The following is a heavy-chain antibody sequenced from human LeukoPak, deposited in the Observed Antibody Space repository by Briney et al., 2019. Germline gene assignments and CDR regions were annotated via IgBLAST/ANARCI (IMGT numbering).Heavy chain of an antibody. V-gene: IGHV1-18*01. CDR3: ARDAHIVVVPAAMDP. D-gene: IGHD2-2*01. Sequence: ASVKVSCKASGYIFTSYGISWVRQAPGQGLEWMGWISAYNGNTNYAQKLQGRVTMTPDTSTSTAYMELRSLRSDDTAVYYCARDAHIVVVPAAMDPWGQGTLVTVSS. J-gene: IGHJ5*02. CDR2: ISAYNGNT. CDR1: GYIFTSYG.